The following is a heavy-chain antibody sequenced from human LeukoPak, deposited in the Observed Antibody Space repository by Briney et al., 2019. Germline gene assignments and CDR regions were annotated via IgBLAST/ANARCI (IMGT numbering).Heavy chain of an antibody. CDR3: AKDGYYYDSSGFDQ. V-gene: IGHV3-21*04. Sequence: GGSLRLSCAASGFTFSSYSMNWVRQAPGKGLEWVSSISSSSSYIYYADSVKGRFTISRDNAKNSLYLQMNSLRVEDTAVYYCAKDGYYYDSSGFDQWGQEPWSLSPQ. CDR2: ISSSSSYI. CDR1: GFTFSSYS. J-gene: IGHJ4*01. D-gene: IGHD3-22*01.